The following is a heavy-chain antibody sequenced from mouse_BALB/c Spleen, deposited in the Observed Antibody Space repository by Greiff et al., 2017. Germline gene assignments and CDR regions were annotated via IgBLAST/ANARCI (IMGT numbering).Heavy chain of an antibody. Sequence: DVHLVESGGGLVKPGGSLKLSCAASGFTFSDYYMYWVRQTPEKRLEWVATISDGGSYTYYPDSVKGRFTISRDNAKNNLYLQMSSLKSEDTAMYYCARGMILYAMDYWGQGTSVTVSS. CDR2: ISDGGSYT. CDR3: ARGMILYAMDY. D-gene: IGHD2-3*01. J-gene: IGHJ4*01. V-gene: IGHV5-4*02. CDR1: GFTFSDYY.